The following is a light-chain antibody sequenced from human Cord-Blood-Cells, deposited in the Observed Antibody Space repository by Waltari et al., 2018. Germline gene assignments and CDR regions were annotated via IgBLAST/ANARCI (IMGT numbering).Light chain of an antibody. J-gene: IGLJ1*01. CDR1: SSDVGSYNL. Sequence: QSALTQPASVSGSPGQSITISCTGTSSDVGSYNLVSWYQQHPGKAPKLMIYEGSKRPSGVSNRFSGSKSGNTASLTISGLQAEDEADYHCCSYAGSRYVFGTGTKVTVL. CDR2: EGS. V-gene: IGLV2-23*01. CDR3: CSYAGSRYV.